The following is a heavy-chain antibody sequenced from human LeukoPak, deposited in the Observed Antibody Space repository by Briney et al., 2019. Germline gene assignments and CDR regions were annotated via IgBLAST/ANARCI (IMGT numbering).Heavy chain of an antibody. CDR1: GYTFTSYG. J-gene: IGHJ4*02. CDR3: ARGAGLGVYYDSSGYYHY. CDR2: INPNSGGT. D-gene: IGHD3-22*01. V-gene: IGHV1-2*04. Sequence: ASVKVSCKASGYTFTSYGISWVRQAPGQGLEWMGWINPNSGGTNYAQKFQGWVTMTRDTSISTAYMELSRLRSDDTAVYYCARGAGLGVYYDSSGYYHYWGQGTLVTVSS.